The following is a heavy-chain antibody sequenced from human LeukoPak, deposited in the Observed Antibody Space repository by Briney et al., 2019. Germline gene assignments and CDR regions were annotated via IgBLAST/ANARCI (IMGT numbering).Heavy chain of an antibody. D-gene: IGHD6-19*01. J-gene: IGHJ4*02. CDR3: ARAGGSGLIDY. V-gene: IGHV4-59*12. CDR2: IYYSGST. Sequence: SETLSLTCTVSGGSISSYYWSWIRQPPGKGLEWIGYIYYSGSTNYNPSLKSRVTISINTSKNQFSLKLSSVTAADTAVYYCARAGGSGLIDYWGQGTLVTVSS. CDR1: GGSISSYY.